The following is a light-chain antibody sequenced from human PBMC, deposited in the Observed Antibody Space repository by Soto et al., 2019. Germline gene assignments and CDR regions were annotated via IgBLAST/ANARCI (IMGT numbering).Light chain of an antibody. CDR3: QQRSNWPLT. Sequence: EVVLTQSPATLSLSPGESATLSCRASQSVGSYLAWYRQKPGQAPRLLIYDASNRAAGIPARFSGSGSGTDFTLTISSLEPEDFALHYCQQRSNWPLTFGGGTKVDIK. V-gene: IGKV3-11*01. CDR1: QSVGSY. CDR2: DAS. J-gene: IGKJ4*01.